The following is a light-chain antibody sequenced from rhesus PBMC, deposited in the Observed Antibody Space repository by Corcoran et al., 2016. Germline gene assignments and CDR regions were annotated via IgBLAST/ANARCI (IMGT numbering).Light chain of an antibody. CDR2: AAS. CDR3: PQYDDFPWT. CDR1: QGISSW. Sequence: DIQMTQSPSSLSASVGDRVTITCQASQGISSWVAWYQQKPGKAPKLLFDAASSLQSGVPSRFSGSGSGTDFTLTISSLQPEDFASYHCPQYDDFPWTFGQGTKVDIK. J-gene: IGKJ1*01. V-gene: IGKV1-19*01.